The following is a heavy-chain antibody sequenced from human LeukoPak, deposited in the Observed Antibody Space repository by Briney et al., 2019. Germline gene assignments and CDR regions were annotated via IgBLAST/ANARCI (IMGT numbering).Heavy chain of an antibody. CDR2: IYYSGST. J-gene: IGHJ5*02. Sequence: SETLSLTCTVSGGSISSSSYYWGWIRQPPGKGLEWIGSIYYSGSTYYNPSLKSRVTISVDTSKNQFSLKLSSVTAADTAVYYCAIHHPLPGYSYGHGWFDPWGQGTLVTVSS. CDR3: AIHHPLPGYSYGHGWFDP. D-gene: IGHD5-18*01. V-gene: IGHV4-39*01. CDR1: GGSISSSSYY.